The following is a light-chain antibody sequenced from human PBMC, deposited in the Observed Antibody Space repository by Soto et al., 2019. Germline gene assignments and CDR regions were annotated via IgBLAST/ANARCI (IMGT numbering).Light chain of an antibody. Sequence: QSALTLPRSVSGSPGQSVTISCTGTSSDVGGYNYVSWYQQHPGKAPKLMIYDVSKRPSGVPDRFSGSKSGNTASLTISGLQAEDEADYYCCSYAGSYTFSYVFGTGTKLTVL. CDR2: DVS. CDR3: CSYAGSYTFSYV. V-gene: IGLV2-11*01. CDR1: SSDVGGYNY. J-gene: IGLJ1*01.